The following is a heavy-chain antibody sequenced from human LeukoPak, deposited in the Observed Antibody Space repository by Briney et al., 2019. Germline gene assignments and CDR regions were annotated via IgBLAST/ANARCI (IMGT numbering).Heavy chain of an antibody. CDR1: GGSISSGGYY. Sequence: SETLSLTCTVSGGSISSGGYYWSWIRQHPGKGLEWIGYIYYSGSTYYNPSLKSRVTISVDTSKNQFSLKLSSVTAADTAVYYCARDKGLLLARFDYWGQGTLVTVSS. CDR2: IYYSGST. CDR3: ARDKGLLLARFDY. J-gene: IGHJ4*02. V-gene: IGHV4-31*03. D-gene: IGHD3-3*01.